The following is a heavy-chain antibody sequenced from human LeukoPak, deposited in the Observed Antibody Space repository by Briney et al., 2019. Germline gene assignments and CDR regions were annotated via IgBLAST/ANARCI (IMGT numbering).Heavy chain of an antibody. CDR1: GFRFIDYW. Sequence: PGGSLRLSCGASGFRFIDYWMTGVREAPGRGLEGVADINQNGREIYYLACVEGRFPISRATAKTSLFLQMNSLTVEDTSVYYCVSGVIEFDYWGQGTRVTVSS. CDR3: VSGVIEFDY. D-gene: IGHD3-22*01. CDR2: INQNGREI. V-gene: IGHV3-7*01. J-gene: IGHJ4*02.